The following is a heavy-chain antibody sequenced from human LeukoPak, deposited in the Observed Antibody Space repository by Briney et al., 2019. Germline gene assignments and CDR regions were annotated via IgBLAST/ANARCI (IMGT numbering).Heavy chain of an antibody. J-gene: IGHJ4*02. CDR3: ARDSGGGYSCYDC. D-gene: IGHD5-18*01. CDR2: IKQDGSEK. Sequence: GGSLRLSCAASGFTFSSYWMTWIRQAPGKGLEWVANIKQDGSEKYYVDSVKGRFTISRDNAKNSLYLQMNSLRAEDTAVYYCARDSGGGYSCYDCWGQGTLVTVSS. V-gene: IGHV3-7*01. CDR1: GFTFSSYW.